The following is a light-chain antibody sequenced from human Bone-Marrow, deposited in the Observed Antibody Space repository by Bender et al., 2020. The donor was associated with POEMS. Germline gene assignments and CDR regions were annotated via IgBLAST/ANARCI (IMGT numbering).Light chain of an antibody. CDR3: QSFDTSPTAWV. CDR1: SSNIGAGYD. J-gene: IGLJ3*02. Sequence: QSVLTQPPSVSGAPGQRVTISCTGSSSNIGAGYDVHWYQQLPGTAPKLLIYGNSNRPSGVPDRFSGSKSGTSASLAITGLQAEDEGDYYCQSFDTSPTAWVFGAGTKLTVL. V-gene: IGLV1-40*01. CDR2: GNS.